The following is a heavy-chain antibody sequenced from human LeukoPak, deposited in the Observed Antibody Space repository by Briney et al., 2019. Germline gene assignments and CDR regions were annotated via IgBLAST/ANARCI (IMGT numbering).Heavy chain of an antibody. J-gene: IGHJ4*02. CDR3: AKAHYDQPPPEDY. Sequence: GGSLRLSCAASGFTFRNSAMSWVRQAPGKGLEWVSTISGGGGSTYYADSVKGRFTISRDNSKNTLYLQMNSLRAEDTAVYYCAKAHYDQPPPEDYWGRGTLVTVSS. D-gene: IGHD3-22*01. CDR1: GFTFRNSA. CDR2: ISGGGGST. V-gene: IGHV3-23*01.